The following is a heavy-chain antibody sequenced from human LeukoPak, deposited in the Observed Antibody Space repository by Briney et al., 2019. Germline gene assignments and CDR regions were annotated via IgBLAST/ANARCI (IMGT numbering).Heavy chain of an antibody. CDR2: IYYSGST. V-gene: IGHV4-59*01. Sequence: PSETLSLTCTVSGESISGYYWSWIRQPPGKGLEWIGYIYYSGSTNYNPSLKSRVTISVDTSKNQFSLKLSSVTAADTAVYYCGRSIDEIDNWFDPWGQGTLVTVSS. CDR1: GESISGYY. J-gene: IGHJ5*02. CDR3: GRSIDEIDNWFDP. D-gene: IGHD2/OR15-2a*01.